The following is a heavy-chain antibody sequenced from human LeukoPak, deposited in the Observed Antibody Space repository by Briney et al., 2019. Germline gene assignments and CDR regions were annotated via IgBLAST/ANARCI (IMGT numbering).Heavy chain of an antibody. D-gene: IGHD3/OR15-3a*01. CDR1: GASISSHY. V-gene: IGHV4-59*11. CDR3: ARVLAIFGLDTTDFYMDV. Sequence: SETLSLTCAVSGASISSHYWSWIRQPPGKGLEWIGYTSGSISDNPSLKSRVAVSVDPSLNQVSLSLTSVTAADTAVYYCARVLAIFGLDTTDFYMDVWGKGTTVTVSS. J-gene: IGHJ6*03. CDR2: TSGSI.